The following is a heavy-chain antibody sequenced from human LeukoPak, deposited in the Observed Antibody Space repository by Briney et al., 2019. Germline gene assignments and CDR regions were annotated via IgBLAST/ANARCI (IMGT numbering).Heavy chain of an antibody. D-gene: IGHD3-22*01. CDR2: I. Sequence: GGSLRLSCAASGFTFSTYAVTWVRQAPGKGLEWVSAIKGRFTISRDNSKNTLYLQMSSLRAEDTAVYYCAKDRGRYYDSNGYYWGYYFDSWGQGILVTVST. V-gene: IGHV3-23*01. CDR3: AKDRGRYYDSNGYYWGYYFDS. J-gene: IGHJ4*02. CDR1: GFTFSTYA.